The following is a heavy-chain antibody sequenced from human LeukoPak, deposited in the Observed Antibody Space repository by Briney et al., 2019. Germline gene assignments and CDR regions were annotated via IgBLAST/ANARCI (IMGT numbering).Heavy chain of an antibody. J-gene: IGHJ5*02. Sequence: SETLSLTCAVYGRSFSGYYWSWIRQPPGKGLEWIGEINHSGSTNYNPSLKSRVTISVDTSKNQFSLKLSSVTAADTAVYYCARRTSSGWSGSWFDPWGQGTLVTVSS. D-gene: IGHD6-19*01. CDR3: ARRTSSGWSGSWFDP. V-gene: IGHV4-34*01. CDR2: INHSGST. CDR1: GRSFSGYY.